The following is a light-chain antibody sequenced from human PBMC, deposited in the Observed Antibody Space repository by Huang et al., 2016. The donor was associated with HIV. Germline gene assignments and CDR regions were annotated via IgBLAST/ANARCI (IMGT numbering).Light chain of an antibody. J-gene: IGKJ3*01. CDR3: QQYNNWPKVFT. V-gene: IGKV3-15*01. CDR2: GAS. Sequence: EIVMTQSPATLSVSPGERATLSCRASQSVSSNLAWYQQNPGQAPRLLLSGASTRATGIPARFSGSGSGTEFTLTISSLQSEDFAVYYCQQYNNWPKVFTFGPGTKVDIK. CDR1: QSVSSN.